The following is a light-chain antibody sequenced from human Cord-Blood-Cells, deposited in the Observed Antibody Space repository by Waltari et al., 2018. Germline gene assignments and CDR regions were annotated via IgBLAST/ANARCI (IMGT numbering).Light chain of an antibody. V-gene: IGKV3-15*01. J-gene: IGKJ1*01. CDR2: GAS. CDR1: KRVSSN. Sequence: EIVMTQSPATLSVSPGERATLSCRASKRVSSNLAWYQKNPGQAPRHLIYGASTRATGIPARFSGSGSGTEFTLTISSLQSEDFAVYYCQQYNNWPRTFGQGTKVEIK. CDR3: QQYNNWPRT.